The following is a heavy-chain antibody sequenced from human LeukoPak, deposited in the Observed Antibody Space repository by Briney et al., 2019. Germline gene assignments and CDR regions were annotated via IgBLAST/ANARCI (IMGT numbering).Heavy chain of an antibody. CDR1: GYTFTSYG. J-gene: IGHJ6*02. Sequence: AVTVSYKASGYTFTSYGISWVRQAPGQGLEWMGWISAYNGNTNYAQKLQGRVTMTTDTSTSTAYMELRSLRSDDTAVYYCAREGTVTYYYYYYYGMDVWGQGTTVTVSS. D-gene: IGHD4-17*01. CDR2: ISAYNGNT. V-gene: IGHV1-18*01. CDR3: AREGTVTYYYYYYYGMDV.